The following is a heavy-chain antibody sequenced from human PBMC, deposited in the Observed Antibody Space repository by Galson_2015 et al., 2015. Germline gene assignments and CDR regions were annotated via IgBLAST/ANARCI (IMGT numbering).Heavy chain of an antibody. CDR2: TSSSSSTI. D-gene: IGHD4-17*01. J-gene: IGHJ4*02. V-gene: IGHV3-48*02. Sequence: SLRLSCAASGFTFSSYSMNWVRQAPGKGLEWVSYTSSSSSTIYYADSVKGRFTISRDNAKNSLYPQMNSLRDEDTAVYYCARDRDDYGDQDDYWGQGTLVTVSS. CDR3: ARDRDDYGDQDDY. CDR1: GFTFSSYS.